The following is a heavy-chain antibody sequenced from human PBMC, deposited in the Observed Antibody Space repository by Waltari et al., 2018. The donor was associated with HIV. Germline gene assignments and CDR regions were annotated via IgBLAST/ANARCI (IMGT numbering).Heavy chain of an antibody. CDR2: IYPRDSDT. J-gene: IGHJ4*02. V-gene: IGHV5-51*01. CDR3: ARTTPEYSSVPRVFDY. CDR1: GYSFTRHW. D-gene: IGHD6-25*01. Sequence: EVQLVQSGAEVKKPGESLKISCKGSGYSFTRHWITWVRQMPGKGLEGMGTIYPRDSDTRYSPSFQGQVTISADKSISTAYLQWSSLKASDTAMYYCARTTPEYSSVPRVFDYWGQGTLVTVSS.